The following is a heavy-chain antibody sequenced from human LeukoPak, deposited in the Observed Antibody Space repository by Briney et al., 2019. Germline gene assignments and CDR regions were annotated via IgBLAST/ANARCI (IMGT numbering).Heavy chain of an antibody. D-gene: IGHD2-8*02. Sequence: GRSLRLSCAASGFTFDDYAMHWVRQAPGKGLEWVSGISWDSGSIGYADSVKGRFTISRDNAKNSLYLQMNSLRAEDTALYYCAKAVLGSSYYYGMDVWGQGTTVTVSS. CDR2: ISWDSGSI. CDR3: AKAVLGSSYYYGMDV. CDR1: GFTFDDYA. J-gene: IGHJ6*02. V-gene: IGHV3-9*01.